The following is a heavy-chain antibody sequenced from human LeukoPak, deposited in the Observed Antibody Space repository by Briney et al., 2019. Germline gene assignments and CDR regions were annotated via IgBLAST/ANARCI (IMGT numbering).Heavy chain of an antibody. CDR2: ISGSGGST. Sequence: GGSLRLSCAASGFTFSSYAMSWVRQAPGKGLEWVSAISGSGGSTYYTDSVKGRFTISRDNSKNTLYLQMNSLRAEDTAVYYCAKATSIAAREYSMDVWGQGTTVTVSS. V-gene: IGHV3-23*01. D-gene: IGHD6-6*01. CDR1: GFTFSSYA. J-gene: IGHJ6*02. CDR3: AKATSIAAREYSMDV.